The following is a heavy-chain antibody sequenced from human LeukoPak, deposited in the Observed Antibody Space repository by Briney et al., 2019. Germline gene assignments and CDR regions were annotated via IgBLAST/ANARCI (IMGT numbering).Heavy chain of an antibody. Sequence: ASVKVSCKASGYTFTDYYIHWVRQAPGQGLEWMGWINPKTGSTNYPQKFQGRVTMTRDTSISTVNMELSGLRSDDTAVYFYARDLDDAFDIWGQGTMVTVSS. V-gene: IGHV1-2*02. J-gene: IGHJ3*02. CDR1: GYTFTDYY. D-gene: IGHD1-1*01. CDR2: INPKTGST. CDR3: ARDLDDAFDI.